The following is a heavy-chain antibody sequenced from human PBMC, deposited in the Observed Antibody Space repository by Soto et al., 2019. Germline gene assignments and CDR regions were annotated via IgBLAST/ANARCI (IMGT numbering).Heavy chain of an antibody. Sequence: GGSLRLSCAASGFTFSSYAMSWVRQAPGKGLEWVSAISGSGGSTYYADSVKGRFTISRDNSKNTLYLQMNSLRAEDTAVYYCAKRITMIVVVIPYYGMDVWGQGTTVTVSS. D-gene: IGHD3-22*01. V-gene: IGHV3-23*01. CDR2: ISGSGGST. CDR3: AKRITMIVVVIPYYGMDV. CDR1: GFTFSSYA. J-gene: IGHJ6*02.